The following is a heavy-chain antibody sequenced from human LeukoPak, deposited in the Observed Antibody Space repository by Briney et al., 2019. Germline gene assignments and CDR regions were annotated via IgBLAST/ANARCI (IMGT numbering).Heavy chain of an antibody. CDR1: GGSFSGYS. J-gene: IGHJ6*03. CDR3: ARVGYYYYMDV. Sequence: SETLSLTCAVYGGSFSGYSWSWIHQPPGKGLEWIGEINHSGSTNYNPSLKSRVTISVDTSKNQFSLKLSSVTAADTAMYYCARVGYYYYMDVWGKGTTVTVSS. V-gene: IGHV4-34*01. CDR2: INHSGST.